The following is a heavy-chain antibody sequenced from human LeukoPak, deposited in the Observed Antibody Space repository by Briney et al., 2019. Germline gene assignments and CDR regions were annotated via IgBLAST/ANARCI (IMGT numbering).Heavy chain of an antibody. CDR2: INWNGGST. D-gene: IGHD3-22*01. J-gene: IGHJ3*02. CDR1: GFTFDDYG. Sequence: GGTMRLSCAASGFTFDDYGMSWVRQGPGKGLEWVSGINWNGGSTGYADSVKGRFTISRDNAQNSLYLQMNSLRAEDTALYYCAREILYYYDSSGRGAFDIWGQGTMVIVSS. CDR3: AREILYYYDSSGRGAFDI. V-gene: IGHV3-20*04.